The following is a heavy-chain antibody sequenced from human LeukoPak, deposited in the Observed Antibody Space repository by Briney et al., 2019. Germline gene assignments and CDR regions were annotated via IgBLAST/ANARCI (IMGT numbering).Heavy chain of an antibody. D-gene: IGHD1-1*01. CDR2: IYYSGST. Sequence: SSETLSLTCTVSGDSNDNNGFYWGWIRQPPRRGLGWIGNIYYSGSTYYNPSLKSRVTTSVDTSKKQFSLKLSSVTAADTAVYYCARGTRGSDSSFDFWGQGTLVTVSS. CDR3: ARGTRGSDSSFDF. J-gene: IGHJ4*02. V-gene: IGHV4-39*07. CDR1: GDSNDNNGFY.